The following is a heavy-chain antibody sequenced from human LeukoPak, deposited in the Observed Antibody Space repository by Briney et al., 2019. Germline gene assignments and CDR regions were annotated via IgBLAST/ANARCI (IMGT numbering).Heavy chain of an antibody. CDR3: AKTGWGESDPESNSSGWYLDY. D-gene: IGHD6-19*01. V-gene: IGHV3-23*01. Sequence: PGGSLRLSYAASGFTFSSYAMSWVRQAPGKGLEWVSAISGSGGSTYYADSVKGRFTISRDNSKNTLYLQMNSLRAEDTAVYYCAKTGWGESDPESNSSGWYLDYWGQGTLVTVSS. J-gene: IGHJ4*02. CDR2: ISGSGGST. CDR1: GFTFSSYA.